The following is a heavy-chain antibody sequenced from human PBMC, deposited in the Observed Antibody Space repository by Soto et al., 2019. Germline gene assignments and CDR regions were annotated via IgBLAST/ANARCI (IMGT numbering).Heavy chain of an antibody. V-gene: IGHV5-51*01. CDR3: ARHWQPTAYYYYYGMDV. D-gene: IGHD6-13*01. J-gene: IGHJ6*02. CDR2: IYPGDSDT. CDR1: GYSFTSYW. Sequence: ESLKISCKGSGYSFTSYWIGWVRQMPGKGLEWMGIIYPGDSDTRYSPSFQGQVTISADKSISTAYLQWSSLKASDTAMYYCARHWQPTAYYYYYGMDVWGQGTTVTVSS.